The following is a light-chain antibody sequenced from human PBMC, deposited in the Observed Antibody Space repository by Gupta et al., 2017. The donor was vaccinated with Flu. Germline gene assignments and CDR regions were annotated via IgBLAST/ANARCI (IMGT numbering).Light chain of an antibody. Sequence: DIQMTQSPSSLSASVGDTVTITCRASHDISTYFNWYQQKPGKAPLLLIFDASRLQNEVPSRFSGSGSGTDFTLTISSLQPEDFATYHCQQTFSTPWTFGQGTNVEVK. V-gene: IGKV1-39*01. CDR3: QQTFSTPWT. CDR1: HDISTY. J-gene: IGKJ1*01. CDR2: DAS.